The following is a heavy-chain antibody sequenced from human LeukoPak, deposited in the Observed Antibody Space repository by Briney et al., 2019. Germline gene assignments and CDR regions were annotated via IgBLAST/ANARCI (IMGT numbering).Heavy chain of an antibody. CDR1: GGSISSSSYY. D-gene: IGHD6-19*01. V-gene: IGHV4-39*07. J-gene: IGHJ3*02. Sequence: PSETLSLTCTVSGGSISSSSYYWSWIRQPPGKGLEWIGSIYYSGSTYYNPSLKSRVTISVDTSKNQFSLKLSSVTAADTAVYYCASSYSSGWYRFGDAFDIWGQGTMVTVSS. CDR2: IYYSGST. CDR3: ASSYSSGWYRFGDAFDI.